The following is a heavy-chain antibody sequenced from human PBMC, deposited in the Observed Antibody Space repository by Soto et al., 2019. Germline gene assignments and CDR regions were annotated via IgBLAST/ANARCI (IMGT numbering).Heavy chain of an antibody. D-gene: IGHD1-26*01. J-gene: IGHJ5*02. V-gene: IGHV1-24*01. CDR3: ATVGGSYKIWFDP. CDR2: FDPEDGET. Sequence: GASVKVSCKASGGTFSSYAISWVRQAPGKGLEWMGGFDPEDGETIYAQKFQGRVTMTEDTSTDTAYMELSSLRSEDTAVYYCATVGGSYKIWFDPWGQGTLVTVSS. CDR1: GGTFSSYA.